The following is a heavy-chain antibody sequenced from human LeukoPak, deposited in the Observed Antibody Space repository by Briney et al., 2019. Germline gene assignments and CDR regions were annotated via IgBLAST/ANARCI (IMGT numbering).Heavy chain of an antibody. CDR1: GYTFTGYY. CDR2: INPDSDGT. Sequence: ASVKVSCKASGYTFTGYYMHWVRQAPGQGLEWLGWINPDSDGTKYAQKFQGRVTMTRDTSISTAYMELSRLRSDDTAIYYCARGSVGTVTTFDYWGQGTLVTVSS. V-gene: IGHV1-2*02. J-gene: IGHJ4*02. CDR3: ARGSVGTVTTFDY. D-gene: IGHD4-17*01.